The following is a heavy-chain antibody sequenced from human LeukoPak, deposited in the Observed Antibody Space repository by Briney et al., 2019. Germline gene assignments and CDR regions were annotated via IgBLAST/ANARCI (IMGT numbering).Heavy chain of an antibody. V-gene: IGHV3-23*01. CDR3: ARDEGDYDGSYYYYGMDV. CDR1: GFTFSTYA. CDR2: ISGSGGST. D-gene: IGHD4-17*01. J-gene: IGHJ6*02. Sequence: GGSLRLSCAASGFTFSTYAMNWVRQAPGKGLEWVSVISGSGGSTYYADSVKGRFTISRDNSKNTLYLQMNSLRAEDTAVYYCARDEGDYDGSYYYYGMDVWGQGTTVTVSS.